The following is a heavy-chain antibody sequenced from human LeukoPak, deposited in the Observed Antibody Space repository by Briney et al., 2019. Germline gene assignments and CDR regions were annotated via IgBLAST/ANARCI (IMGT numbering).Heavy chain of an antibody. J-gene: IGHJ5*02. V-gene: IGHV4-59*01. CDR1: GGSISSYY. D-gene: IGHD3-10*01. CDR2: IYYSGST. Sequence: PSETLSLTCTVSGGSISSYYWSWLRQPPGKGLEWIGYIYYSGSTNYNPSLKSRVTISVDTSKNQFSLKLSSVTAADTAVYYCASMVRGFESGLGNWLDPWGQGTLVTVSS. CDR3: ASMVRGFESGLGNWLDP.